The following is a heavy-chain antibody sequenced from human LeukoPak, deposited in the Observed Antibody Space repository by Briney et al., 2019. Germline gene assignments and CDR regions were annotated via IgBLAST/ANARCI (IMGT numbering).Heavy chain of an antibody. Sequence: SETLSLTCTVSGGSISSYYWSWIRQPPGKGLEWIGYIYYGGSTNYNPSLKSRVTISVDTSKNQFSLKLSSVTAADTAVYYCASWAAAAGTDRFVDYWGQGTLVTVSS. D-gene: IGHD6-13*01. CDR3: ASWAAAAGTDRFVDY. V-gene: IGHV4-59*01. CDR1: GGSISSYY. CDR2: IYYGGST. J-gene: IGHJ4*02.